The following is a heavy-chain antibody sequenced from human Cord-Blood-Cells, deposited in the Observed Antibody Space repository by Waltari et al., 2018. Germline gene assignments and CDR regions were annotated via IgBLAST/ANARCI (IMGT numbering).Heavy chain of an antibody. CDR3: ARPTTVTTLAGWYFDL. CDR2: IYYSGST. J-gene: IGHJ2*01. D-gene: IGHD4-17*01. CDR1: GGSISSSSYY. V-gene: IGHV4-39*01. Sequence: QLQLQESGPGLVKPSETLSLTCTVSGGSISSSSYYWGWFRQPPGKGLAWIGSIYYSGSTYDNPSLKSRVTISVDTSKNQFSLKLSSVTAADTAVYYCARPTTVTTLAGWYFDLWGRGTLVTVSS.